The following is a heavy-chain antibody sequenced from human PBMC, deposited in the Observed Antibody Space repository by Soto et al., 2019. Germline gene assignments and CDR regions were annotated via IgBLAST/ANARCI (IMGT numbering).Heavy chain of an antibody. CDR3: ARDLFNGRLVPAAVRY. Sequence: HPGGSLRLSCAASGFTFSSYSMNWVRQAPGKGLEWVSYISSSSSTIYCADSVKGRFTISRDNAKNSLYLQMNSLRAEDTAVYYCARDLFNGRLVPAAVRYRGQGTLVTGSS. D-gene: IGHD2-2*01. CDR1: GFTFSSYS. V-gene: IGHV3-48*01. CDR2: ISSSSSTI. J-gene: IGHJ4*02.